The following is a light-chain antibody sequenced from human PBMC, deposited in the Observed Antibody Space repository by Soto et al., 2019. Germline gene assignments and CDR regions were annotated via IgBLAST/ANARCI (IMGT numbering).Light chain of an antibody. Sequence: EIVMTQSPATLSVSPGEVATLSCRASQSVSSKLAWYQQKPGQAPRLLIYDASNRATGIPARFSGSGSGTDFTLTISSLEPEDFAVYYCQQRSNWPLTFGKGTKVDIK. J-gene: IGKJ1*01. CDR1: QSVSSK. V-gene: IGKV3-11*01. CDR3: QQRSNWPLT. CDR2: DAS.